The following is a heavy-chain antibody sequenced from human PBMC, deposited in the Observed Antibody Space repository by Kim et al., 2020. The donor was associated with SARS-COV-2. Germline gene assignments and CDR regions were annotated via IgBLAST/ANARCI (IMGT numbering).Heavy chain of an antibody. J-gene: IGHJ4*02. CDR2: MHTYTGKT. V-gene: IGHV1-18*01. Sequence: ASVKVSCKASGYSFTSYGITWVRQAPGQGLEWMGWMHTYTGKTNYALKFQGRVTMTTDTSTTTAYLELRSLTSDDTAFYYCARDQAPYDYWGQGTLVTVSS. CDR1: GYSFTSYG. CDR3: ARDQAPYDY.